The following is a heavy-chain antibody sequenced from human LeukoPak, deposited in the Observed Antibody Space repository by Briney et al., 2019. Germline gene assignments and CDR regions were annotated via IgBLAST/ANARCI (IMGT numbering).Heavy chain of an antibody. CDR1: GFTVSSNY. V-gene: IGHV3-66*01. Sequence: GGSLRLSCAASGFTVSSNYMSWVRQAPGKGLEWVSVIYSGGSTYYADSVKGRFTISRDNSKNTLYLQMNSLRAGDTAVYYCARNGDYDLAEYFQHWGQGTLVTVSS. J-gene: IGHJ1*01. D-gene: IGHD4-17*01. CDR3: ARNGDYDLAEYFQH. CDR2: IYSGGST.